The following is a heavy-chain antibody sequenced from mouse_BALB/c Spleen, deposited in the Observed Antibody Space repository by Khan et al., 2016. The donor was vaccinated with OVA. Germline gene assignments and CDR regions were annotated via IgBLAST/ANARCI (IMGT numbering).Heavy chain of an antibody. CDR3: TTPAYYGDPWFTN. CDR1: GFAFNSYD. Sequence: EVQLVESGGGLVKPGGSLKLSCEVSGFAFNSYDMSWVRQTPEKRLEWVATISSTGSYTYYPDSVKGRFTISRDTARNTLYLQMSSLRSEDTALYSCTTPAYYGDPWFTNWGQGTLVTVSA. V-gene: IGHV5-9*02. D-gene: IGHD2-13*01. CDR2: ISSTGSYT. J-gene: IGHJ3*01.